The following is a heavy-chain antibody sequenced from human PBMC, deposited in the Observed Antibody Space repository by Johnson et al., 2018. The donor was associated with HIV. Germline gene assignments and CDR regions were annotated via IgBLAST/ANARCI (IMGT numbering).Heavy chain of an antibody. CDR1: GFIFTNFA. J-gene: IGHJ3*02. CDR3: ARGPGYGSSWYVNTDAFDI. D-gene: IGHD6-13*01. CDR2: VSYDGSTE. Sequence: QVQLVESGGGVVQPGGSLRLACPVSGFIFTNFAMHWVRQAPGKGLEWVAVVSYDGSTEFYADSVKGRFTISRDNAKSTLYLQMNSLRAEDTALYYCARGPGYGSSWYVNTDAFDIWGQGTLVTVSS. V-gene: IGHV3-30*04.